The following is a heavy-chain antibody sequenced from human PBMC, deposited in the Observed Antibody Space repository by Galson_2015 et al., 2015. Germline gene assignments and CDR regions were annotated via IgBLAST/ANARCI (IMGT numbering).Heavy chain of an antibody. CDR3: ARGAPPITGYCSGGSCPYFDY. CDR2: MNPNSGNT. D-gene: IGHD2-15*01. V-gene: IGHV1-8*01. J-gene: IGHJ4*02. Sequence: SVKVSCKASGYTFTSYDINWVRQATGQGFEWMGWMNPNSGNTGYAQKFQGRVTMTRNTSISTAYMELSGLRSEDTAVYYCARGAPPITGYCSGGSCPYFDYWGQGTLVTVSS. CDR1: GYTFTSYD.